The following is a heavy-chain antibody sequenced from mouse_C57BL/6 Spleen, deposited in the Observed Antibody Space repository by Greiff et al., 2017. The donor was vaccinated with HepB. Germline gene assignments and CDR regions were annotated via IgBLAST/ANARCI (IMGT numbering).Heavy chain of an antibody. CDR2: ISDGGSYT. CDR3: ARGGGGYDVTGYYAMDY. Sequence: EVKLVESGGGLVKPGGSLKLSCAASGFTFSSYAMSWVRQTPEKRLEWVATISDGGSYTYYPDNVKGRFTISRDNAKNNLYLQMSHLKSEDTAMYYCARGGGGYDVTGYYAMDYWGQGTSVTVSS. V-gene: IGHV5-4*03. J-gene: IGHJ4*01. D-gene: IGHD2-2*01. CDR1: GFTFSSYA.